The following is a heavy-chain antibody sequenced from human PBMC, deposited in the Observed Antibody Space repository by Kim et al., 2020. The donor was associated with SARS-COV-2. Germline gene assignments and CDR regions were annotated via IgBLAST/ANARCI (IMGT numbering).Heavy chain of an antibody. CDR1: GGSFSGYY. CDR3: ARAFLRSGWFDP. V-gene: IGHV4-34*01. CDR2: INHSGST. J-gene: IGHJ5*02. Sequence: SETLSLTCAVYGGSFSGYYWSWIRQPPGKGLEWIGEINHSGSTNYNPSLKSRVTISVDTSKNQFSLKLSSVTAADTAVYYCARAFLRSGWFDPWGQGTLVTVSS. D-gene: IGHD3-16*01.